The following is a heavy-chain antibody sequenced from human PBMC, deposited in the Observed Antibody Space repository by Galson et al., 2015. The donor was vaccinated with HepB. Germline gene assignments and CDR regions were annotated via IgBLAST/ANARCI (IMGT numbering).Heavy chain of an antibody. CDR1: GYTFTSYA. J-gene: IGHJ4*02. CDR3: ARPVGYCSNTSCYAAY. V-gene: IGHV7-4-1*02. CDR2: INTDTGNP. Sequence: SVKVSCKASGYTFTSYAMNWVRQAPGQGPEWMGWINTDTGNPTYGKSFTGRFVFSLDTSVRTAYLQITSLQSEDTAVYYCARPVGYCSNTSCYAAYWGQGTLVSVSS. D-gene: IGHD2-2*01.